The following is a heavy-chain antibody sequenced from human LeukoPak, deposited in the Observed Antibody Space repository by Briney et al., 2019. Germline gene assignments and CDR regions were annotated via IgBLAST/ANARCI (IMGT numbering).Heavy chain of an antibody. CDR2: IYTSGST. D-gene: IGHD4-17*01. Sequence: SQTLSLTCTVSGGSISSGSYYWSWIRQPAGKGLEWIGRIYTSGSTNYNPSLKSRVTISVDTSKNQFFLRLNSVTAADTAVYYCAREGDYENWLDPWGQGTLVTVSS. V-gene: IGHV4-61*02. CDR1: GGSISSGSYY. J-gene: IGHJ5*02. CDR3: AREGDYENWLDP.